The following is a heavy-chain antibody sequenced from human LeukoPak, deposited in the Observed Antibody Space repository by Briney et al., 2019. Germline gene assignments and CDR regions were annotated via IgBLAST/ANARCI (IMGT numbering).Heavy chain of an antibody. V-gene: IGHV3-23*01. CDR1: GFTFSSYA. CDR2: ISSSGAGT. CDR3: AKDVGKWESLHFFDY. D-gene: IGHD1-26*01. Sequence: PGGSLRLSCTTSGFTFSSYAMNWVRQAPGKGLEWVSGISSSGAGTYYADSVKGRFTISRDNSRNTLYLQMNSLRAEDTAVYYCAKDVGKWESLHFFDYWGQGTLVTVSS. J-gene: IGHJ4*02.